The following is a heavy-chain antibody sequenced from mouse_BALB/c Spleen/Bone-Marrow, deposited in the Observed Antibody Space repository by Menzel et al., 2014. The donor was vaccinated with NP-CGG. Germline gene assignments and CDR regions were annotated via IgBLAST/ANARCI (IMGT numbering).Heavy chain of an antibody. D-gene: IGHD2-1*01. CDR2: INPSSGYT. CDR3: ARVYGNYDAMDY. Sequence: LEESGAELARPGASVKMSCRASGYTFTTYTMHWVKRRPGQGLEWIGYINPSSGYTYYNQKFKDKATLTADKSSSAAYLQLSSLTSEDSAVYYCARVYGNYDAMDYWGQGTSVTVSS. J-gene: IGHJ4*01. CDR1: GYTFTTYT. V-gene: IGHV1-4*01.